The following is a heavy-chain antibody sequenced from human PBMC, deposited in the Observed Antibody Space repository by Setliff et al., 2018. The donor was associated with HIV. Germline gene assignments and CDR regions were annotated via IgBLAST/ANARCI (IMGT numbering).Heavy chain of an antibody. Sequence: GASVKVSCKASGYIFSNFAMHGARQVPGPRLEWMGWINAGDGNTKYSQNIQGRVSITRDTSATTVYMELSRLRSEDTAVYYCARDGAFVWGTYRYQGFDHWGQGTLVTVSS. CDR3: ARDGAFVWGTYRYQGFDH. V-gene: IGHV1-3*01. D-gene: IGHD3-16*02. CDR2: INAGDGNT. CDR1: GYIFSNFA. J-gene: IGHJ4*02.